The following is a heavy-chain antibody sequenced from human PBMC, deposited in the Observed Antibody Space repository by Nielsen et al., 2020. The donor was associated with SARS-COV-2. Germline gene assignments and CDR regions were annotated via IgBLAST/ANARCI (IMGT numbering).Heavy chain of an antibody. Sequence: GESLKISCAASGFTFSSYDMHWVRQATGKGLEWVSAIGTAGDPYYTGSVKGRFTISRENAQNSLYLQMNSLRAGDTAVHYWARGARRDGYSYGSGHDAFDIWGQGTMVTVSS. D-gene: IGHD5-18*01. CDR1: GFTFSSYD. CDR2: IGTAGDP. V-gene: IGHV3-13*05. J-gene: IGHJ3*02. CDR3: ARGARRDGYSYGSGHDAFDI.